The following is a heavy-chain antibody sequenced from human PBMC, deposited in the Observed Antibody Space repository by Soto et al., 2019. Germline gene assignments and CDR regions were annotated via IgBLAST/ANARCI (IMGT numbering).Heavy chain of an antibody. V-gene: IGHV1-3*01. D-gene: IGHD2-2*01. J-gene: IGHJ6*02. CDR2: IIAGNGNT. CDR3: ARSVVPAALSNYYDYGMDV. CDR1: GYTFSNYA. Sequence: ASVKVSCKASGYTFSNYAMHWVRQAPGQRLEWMGWIIAGNGNTKYSQKVQGRVTITRDTSASTAYMELSSLRSEDTAVYYCARSVVPAALSNYYDYGMDVWG.